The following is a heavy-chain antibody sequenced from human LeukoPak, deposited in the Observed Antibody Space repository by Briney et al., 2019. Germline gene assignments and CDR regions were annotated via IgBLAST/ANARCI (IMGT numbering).Heavy chain of an antibody. D-gene: IGHD1-20*01. CDR2: ISSSSSYI. CDR1: GFTFSSYS. V-gene: IGHV3-21*01. Sequence: GGSLRLSCAASGFTFSSYSMNWVRQAPGKGLEWVSSISSSSSYIYYADSVKGRFTISRDNAKNSLYLQMNSLRAEDAAVYYCALWGYIWNDGREFDHWGQGTLVTVSS. J-gene: IGHJ4*02. CDR3: ALWGYIWNDGREFDH.